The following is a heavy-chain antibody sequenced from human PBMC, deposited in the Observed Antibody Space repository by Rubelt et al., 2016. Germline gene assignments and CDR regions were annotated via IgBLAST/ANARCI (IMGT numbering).Heavy chain of an antibody. D-gene: IGHD4-23*01. CDR2: IYHSGGT. J-gene: IGHJ4*02. Sequence: QVQLQQWGAGLLKPSETLSLTCAVYGGSFSDHHWSWIRQPPGKGLEWIASIYHSGGTYYNPSLESRVTISVDTSKNQFSLKLSSVTAADTAVYYCARGNSAEYWGQGTLVTVSS. V-gene: IGHV4-34*01. CDR1: GGSFSDHH. CDR3: ARGNSAEY.